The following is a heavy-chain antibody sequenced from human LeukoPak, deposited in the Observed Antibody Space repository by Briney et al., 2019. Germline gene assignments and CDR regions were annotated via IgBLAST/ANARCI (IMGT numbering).Heavy chain of an antibody. D-gene: IGHD6-19*01. V-gene: IGHV3-30*04. J-gene: IGHJ4*02. CDR1: GFTFSTYP. CDR3: ARDMKAVADHLDY. Sequence: GGSLRLSCAASGFTFSTYPMHWVRQAPGKGLEWVAVISYDGSNKYYADSVKGRFTISRDNSKNTLYLQMNSLRAEDTAVYYCARDMKAVADHLDYWGQGTLVTVSS. CDR2: ISYDGSNK.